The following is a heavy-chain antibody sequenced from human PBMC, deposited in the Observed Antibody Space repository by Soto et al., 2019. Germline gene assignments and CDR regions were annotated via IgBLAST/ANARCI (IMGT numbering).Heavy chain of an antibody. CDR3: ARSGSYYPARKWFGP. J-gene: IGHJ5*02. CDR2: ISGFNDDT. CDR1: GYTFTSYG. V-gene: IGHV1-18*01. Sequence: QAQLVQSGVEMKNVGAPVKVSCKASGYTFTSYGISWVRQAPGQGLEWMGWISGFNDDTNHAQKFQGRVTVTKDTSTSTAYMELRSLKSDDTAVYYCARSGSYYPARKWFGPWGQGTLVTVSS. D-gene: IGHD3-10*01.